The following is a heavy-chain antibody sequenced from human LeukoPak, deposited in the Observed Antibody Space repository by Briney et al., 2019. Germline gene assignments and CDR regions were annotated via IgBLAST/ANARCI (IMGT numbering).Heavy chain of an antibody. D-gene: IGHD1-1*01. V-gene: IGHV4-38-2*01. J-gene: IGHJ4*02. CDR3: ARGKVVHLDFYFDY. Sequence: KPSETLSLTCAVSGYSISSGYYWGWIRQPPRKRLEWIGSIYHSGSTYYNPSLKSRVTISVDTSKNQFSLKLSSVTAADTAVYSCARGKVVHLDFYFDYWGQGTLVTVSS. CDR2: IYHSGST. CDR1: GYSISSGYY.